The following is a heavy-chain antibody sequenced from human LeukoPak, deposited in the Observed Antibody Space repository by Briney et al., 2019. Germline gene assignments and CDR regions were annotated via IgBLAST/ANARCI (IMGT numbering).Heavy chain of an antibody. J-gene: IGHJ6*02. CDR2: IWYDGSNK. CDR1: GFTFSSYG. D-gene: IGHD6-19*01. Sequence: QAGGSLRLSCAASGFTFSSYGMHWVRQAPGKGLEWVAVIWYDGSNKYYADSVKGRFTISRDNSKNTLYLQMNSLRAEDTAVYYCARESTYIAVAGRPLRYYYYYGMDVWGQGTTVTVSS. V-gene: IGHV3-33*01. CDR3: ARESTYIAVAGRPLRYYYYYGMDV.